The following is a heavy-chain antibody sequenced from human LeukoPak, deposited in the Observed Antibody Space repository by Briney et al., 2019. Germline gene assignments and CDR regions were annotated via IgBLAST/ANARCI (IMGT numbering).Heavy chain of an antibody. CDR3: ASPAGPNCSGGSCYYYYYGMDV. CDR2: IYYSGST. J-gene: IGHJ6*02. D-gene: IGHD2-15*01. CDR1: GGSISSSSYY. Sequence: SETLSLTCTVSGGSISSSSYYWGWIRQPPGKGLEWIGSIYYSGSTYYNPSLKSRVTISVDTSKNQFSLKLSSVTAADTAVYYCASPAGPNCSGGSCYYYYYGMDVWGQGTTVTVSS. V-gene: IGHV4-39*01.